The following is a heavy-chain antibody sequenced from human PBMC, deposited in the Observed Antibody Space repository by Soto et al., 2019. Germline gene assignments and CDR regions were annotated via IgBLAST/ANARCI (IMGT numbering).Heavy chain of an antibody. CDR2: ISTNGNVK. CDR3: VREAIIGTFDH. D-gene: IGHD1-1*01. J-gene: IGHJ4*02. V-gene: IGHV3-48*02. CDR1: GFTFSSHN. Sequence: EVQLVESGGGLVQPGGSLRLSCATSGFTFSSHNMNWVRQAPGKGLEWVAYISTNGNVKHYADSVTGRVTISRDNANSSLFLQMHSLKDEDSALYYRVREAIIGTFDHWGQGSLVTVTS.